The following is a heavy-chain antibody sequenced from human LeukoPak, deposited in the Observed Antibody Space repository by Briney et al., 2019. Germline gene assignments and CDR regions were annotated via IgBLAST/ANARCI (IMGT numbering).Heavy chain of an antibody. J-gene: IGHJ6*03. CDR1: GGSISSYY. D-gene: IGHD1-26*01. CDR3: AKNRGAGSHYYYHMNV. V-gene: IGHV4-59*08. CDR2: IYYSGST. Sequence: SETLSLTCTVPGGSISSYYWSWIRQPPGKGLEWIGYIYYSGSTNYNPSLKSRVTISVDTSKNQFSLKLSSVTAADTAVYYCAKNRGAGSHYYYHMNVWGKGTTVTVSS.